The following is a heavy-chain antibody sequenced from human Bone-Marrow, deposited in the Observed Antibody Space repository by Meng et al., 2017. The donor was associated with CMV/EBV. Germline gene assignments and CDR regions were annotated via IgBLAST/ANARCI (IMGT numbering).Heavy chain of an antibody. J-gene: IGHJ4*02. CDR3: AREFVNYGGNSFDY. CDR2: VSHDGSKK. CDR1: GFTFSSYA. V-gene: IGHV3-30*14. Sequence: GGSLRLSCAASGFTFSSYAMHWVRQAPGKGLEWVAVVSHDGSKKFYADSVKGRFTISRDNSKNTLYLQMNSLRAEDTAVYYGAREFVNYGGNSFDYWGQGTLVTVSS. D-gene: IGHD4-23*01.